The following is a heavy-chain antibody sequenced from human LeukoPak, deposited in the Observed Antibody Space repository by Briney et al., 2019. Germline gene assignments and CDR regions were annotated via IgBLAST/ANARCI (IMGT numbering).Heavy chain of an antibody. CDR2: INSDGSGT. CDR1: GFTFSDYC. V-gene: IGHV3-74*01. Sequence: GGSLRLSCAASGFTFSDYCMHWVRQAPGKGRVWVSRINSDGSGTNYPGSVKGGFTMSRDNAKNTLYLQMNSLRAEDTAVYYCARGGALIGEYTYGFDYWGQGALVTVSS. D-gene: IGHD5-18*01. J-gene: IGHJ4*02. CDR3: ARGGALIGEYTYGFDY.